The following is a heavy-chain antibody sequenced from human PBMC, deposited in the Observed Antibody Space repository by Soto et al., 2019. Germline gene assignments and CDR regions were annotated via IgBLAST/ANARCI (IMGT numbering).Heavy chain of an antibody. CDR3: ARGGFLLLPGY. CDR1: GGSVNSADFS. V-gene: IGHV4-30-2*01. CDR2: IYHTGSS. D-gene: IGHD2-15*01. Sequence: SETLSLTCAVSGGSVNSADFSWTWLRQPPGKGLEWIGYIYHTGSSYCKPSLKSRVTISVDTSKNQFSLKLNSVTAADTAVYYCARGGFLLLPGYRGR. J-gene: IGHJ2*01.